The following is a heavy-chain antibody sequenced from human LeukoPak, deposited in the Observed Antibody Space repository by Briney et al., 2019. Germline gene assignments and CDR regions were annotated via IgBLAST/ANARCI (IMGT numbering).Heavy chain of an antibody. J-gene: IGHJ4*02. V-gene: IGHV3-9*01. Sequence: GGSLRLSCEVSGFRFDDYAMHWVRQAPGKGLEWVSGTTWNSGSIDYADSVKGRFTISRDNAKNSLYLQMSSLRTEDTALYYCAKGSPFTVSTDYFDYWGQGTLVTVSS. D-gene: IGHD4-17*01. CDR1: GFRFDDYA. CDR2: TTWNSGSI. CDR3: AKGSPFTVSTDYFDY.